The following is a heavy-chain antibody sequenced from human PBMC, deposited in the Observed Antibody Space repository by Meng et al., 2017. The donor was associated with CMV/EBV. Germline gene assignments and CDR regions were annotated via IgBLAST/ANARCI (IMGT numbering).Heavy chain of an antibody. CDR2: IIPILGIA. J-gene: IGHJ3*02. Sequence: SAMVSCEASGYTFTGYYIHWVRQAPGQGLEWMGGIIPILGIANYAQKFQGRVTITTDKSTGTAYMELSSLRSEDTAVYYCASQSGAFDIWGQGTMVTVSS. CDR3: ASQSGAFDI. V-gene: IGHV1-69*10. D-gene: IGHD1-26*01. CDR1: GYTFTGYY.